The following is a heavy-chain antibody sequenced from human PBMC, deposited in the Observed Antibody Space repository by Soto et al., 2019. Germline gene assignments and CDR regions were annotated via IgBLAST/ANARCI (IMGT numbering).Heavy chain of an antibody. V-gene: IGHV3-53*02. CDR1: GFTVSSNY. Sequence: EVQLVETGGGLIQPGGSLRLSCAASGFTVSSNYMSWVRQAPGKGLEWVSVIYSDGGTYYADSVKGRFTISRDNAKNSLYLQMNSLRAEDTALYYCARGDASGYWGQGTLVTVSS. CDR2: IYSDGGT. J-gene: IGHJ4*02. D-gene: IGHD2-2*01. CDR3: ARGDASGY.